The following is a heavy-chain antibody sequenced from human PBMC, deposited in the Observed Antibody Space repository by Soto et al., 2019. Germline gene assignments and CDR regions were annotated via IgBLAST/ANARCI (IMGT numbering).Heavy chain of an antibody. D-gene: IGHD3-22*01. CDR3: ARGGYYDTSGYYSTSYYFDY. V-gene: IGHV3-33*01. J-gene: IGHJ4*02. Sequence: QVQLVESGGGVVQPGRSLRLSCEASGFTFSSYAMHWVRQAPGKGLEWVAVIWYGGSNKYYADSVKGRFTISRNNSKNTMYLQMRSLRAEDTSVYHCARGGYYDTSGYYSTSYYFDYWGQGTLVTVSS. CDR1: GFTFSSYA. CDR2: IWYGGSNK.